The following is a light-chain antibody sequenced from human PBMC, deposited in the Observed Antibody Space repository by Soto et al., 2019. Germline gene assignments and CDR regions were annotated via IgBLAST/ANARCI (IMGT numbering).Light chain of an antibody. CDR2: LGS. CDR1: QSLLQSNGNNY. CDR3: MQALQTPLT. Sequence: DIVMTQSPLSLPVTPGAPASISCRSSQSLLQSNGNNYLDWYLQKPGQSPQLLIYLGSNRASGVPDRFSGSGSGTDFTLKISSVEAEDVGVYYCMQALQTPLTFGKGTRLEIK. V-gene: IGKV2-28*01. J-gene: IGKJ5*01.